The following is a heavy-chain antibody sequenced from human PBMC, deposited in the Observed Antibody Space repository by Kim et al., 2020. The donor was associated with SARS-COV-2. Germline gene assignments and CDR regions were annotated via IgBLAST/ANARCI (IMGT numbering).Heavy chain of an antibody. Sequence: GNGNTIYSQNFQGRVTFTTDTSASTAYMELSFLRCEDSAVYYCLGGFYFDYWGQGTLVTVSS. J-gene: IGHJ4*02. CDR2: GNGNT. D-gene: IGHD3-16*01. V-gene: IGHV1-3*01. CDR3: LGGFYFDY.